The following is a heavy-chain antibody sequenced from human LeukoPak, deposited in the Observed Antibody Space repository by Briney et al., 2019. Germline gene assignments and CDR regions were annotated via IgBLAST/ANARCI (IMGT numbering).Heavy chain of an antibody. V-gene: IGHV4-59*01. J-gene: IGHJ4*02. Sequence: SETLSLTCTVSGGSISSYYWSWIRQPPGKGPEWIGYIYYSGSTNYNPSLKSRVTISVDTSKNQFSLKLSSVTAADTAVYYCARGGRSGFWSGLDPEFDYWGQGTLVTVSS. CDR2: IYYSGST. CDR1: GGSISSYY. D-gene: IGHD3-3*01. CDR3: ARGGRSGFWSGLDPEFDY.